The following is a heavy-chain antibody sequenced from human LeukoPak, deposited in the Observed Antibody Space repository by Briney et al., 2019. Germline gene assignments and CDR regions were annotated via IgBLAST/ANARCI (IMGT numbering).Heavy chain of an antibody. CDR1: GYTFTGYY. Sequence: GASVKVSPQASGYTFTGYYMHRARHPPAQGLEWMGCINSYSGGTHYAQKFQGRVTMNRHTSISTAYREQHREISDDTAVYYCARMLFAYYYDSSNVAFDIWGQETMVTVSS. CDR3: ARMLFAYYYDSSNVAFDI. J-gene: IGHJ3*02. D-gene: IGHD3-22*01. V-gene: IGHV1-2*02. CDR2: INSYSGGT.